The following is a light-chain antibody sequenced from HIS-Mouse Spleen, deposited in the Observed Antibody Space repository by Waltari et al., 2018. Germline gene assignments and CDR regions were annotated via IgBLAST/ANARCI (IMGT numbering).Light chain of an antibody. CDR3: QQYDNLLLT. CDR1: QDISNY. J-gene: IGKJ4*01. Sequence: DIQMTQSPSSLSASVGDRVTITCQASQDISNYLNWYQQKPGKAPKLLIYDASNLETGVPSRFSVSGSGTEFTFTISSLQPEDIATYYCQQYDNLLLTFGGGTKVEIK. V-gene: IGKV1-33*01. CDR2: DAS.